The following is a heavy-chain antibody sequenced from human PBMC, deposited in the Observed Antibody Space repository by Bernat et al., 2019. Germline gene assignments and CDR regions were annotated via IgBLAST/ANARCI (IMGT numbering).Heavy chain of an antibody. Sequence: VQLVESGGCVVQPGRSLRLSCAASGFTFSSYGMHWVRQAPGKGLEWVAVIWYDGSNKYYADSVKGRFTISRDNSKNTLYLQMNSLRAEDTAVYYCARMSSSWYYYYYYGMDVWGQGTTVTVSS. CDR1: GFTFSSYG. CDR2: IWYDGSNK. J-gene: IGHJ6*02. CDR3: ARMSSSWYYYYYYGMDV. V-gene: IGHV3-33*01. D-gene: IGHD6-13*01.